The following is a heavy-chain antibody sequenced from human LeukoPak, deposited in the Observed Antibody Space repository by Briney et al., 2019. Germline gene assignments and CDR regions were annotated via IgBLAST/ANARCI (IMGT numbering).Heavy chain of an antibody. CDR3: ARGFELTGTTSTYFDY. CDR2: MNPNSGNT. Sequence: GASVKVSCKASGYTFTSYDINWVQQATGQGLEWMGWMNPNSGNTGYAQKFQGRVTITRNTSISTAYMELSSLRSEDTAVYYCARGFELTGTTSTYFDYWGQGTLVTVSS. V-gene: IGHV1-8*03. J-gene: IGHJ4*02. CDR1: GYTFTSYD. D-gene: IGHD1-7*01.